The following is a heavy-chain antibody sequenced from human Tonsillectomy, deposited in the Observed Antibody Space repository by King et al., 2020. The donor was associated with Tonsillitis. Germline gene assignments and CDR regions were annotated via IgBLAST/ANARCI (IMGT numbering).Heavy chain of an antibody. Sequence: VQLVESGGGVVQPGRSLRLSCAASGFTFSRYAMHWVRQAPGKGLEWVAVISSDGSNKYYADSVKGRFTISRDNSKNTLFLQVNSLRAEDTAVYHCARDVRIDPPYYYGMDVWGQGTTVTVSS. CDR3: ARDVRIDPPYYYGMDV. V-gene: IGHV3-30*04. J-gene: IGHJ6*02. CDR1: GFTFSRYA. D-gene: IGHD3-3*02. CDR2: ISSDGSNK.